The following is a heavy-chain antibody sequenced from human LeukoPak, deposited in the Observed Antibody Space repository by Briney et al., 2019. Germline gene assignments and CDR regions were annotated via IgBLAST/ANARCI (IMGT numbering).Heavy chain of an antibody. V-gene: IGHV4-30-4*07. CDR1: GGSISSGSYS. D-gene: IGHD5-24*01. CDR2: MFYTGDT. Sequence: SETLSLTCAVSGGSISSGSYSWSWIRQPPGKGLEGIGYMFYTGDTYYNPSLKSRVTISVDTSKNQFSLKLSSVTAADTAVYYCARGAGSTISNDAFDMWGQGTMVSVSS. J-gene: IGHJ3*02. CDR3: ARGAGSTISNDAFDM.